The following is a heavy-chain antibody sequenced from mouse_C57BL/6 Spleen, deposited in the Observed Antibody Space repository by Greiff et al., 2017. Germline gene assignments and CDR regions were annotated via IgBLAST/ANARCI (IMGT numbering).Heavy chain of an antibody. D-gene: IGHD4-1*01. Sequence: EVQVVESGGGLVKPGGSLKLSCAASGFTFSSYTMSWVRQTPEKRLEWVATISGGGGNTYYPDSVKGRFTISRDNAKNTLYLQMSSLRPEDTALYYCARHNSRGGTDFDYWGQGTTRTVSS. CDR3: ARHNSRGGTDFDY. CDR2: ISGGGGNT. J-gene: IGHJ2*01. CDR1: GFTFSSYT. V-gene: IGHV5-9*01.